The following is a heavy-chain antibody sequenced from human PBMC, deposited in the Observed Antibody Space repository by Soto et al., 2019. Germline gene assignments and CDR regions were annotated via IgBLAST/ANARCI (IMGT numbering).Heavy chain of an antibody. V-gene: IGHV4-61*01. CDR1: GDSVSSGSYY. D-gene: IGHD4-17*01. CDR2: IYYSGST. J-gene: IGHJ6*02. CDR3: ARVPFYGDYYYYYGMDV. Sequence: QVQLQESGPGLVKPSETLSLTCTVSGDSVSSGSYYWSWFRQPPGKGLEWIGYIYYSGSTSYNPSLKSRVTISVDKSKNQFSLKLSSVTAADTAVYYCARVPFYGDYYYYYGMDVWGQGTTVTVSS.